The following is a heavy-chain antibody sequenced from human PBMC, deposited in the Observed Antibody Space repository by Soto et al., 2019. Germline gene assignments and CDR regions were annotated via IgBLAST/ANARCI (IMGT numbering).Heavy chain of an antibody. Sequence: QVQLEQSGVEVKKPGASVRVACKTSASIFTRYGFSWVRQAPGQGLEWMGWISAYNGDTKYAQNFQDRVTMTTDTSTRTAYMELRTLRIDDTAVYYCTSAYGDENSWGQGTLVTVSS. J-gene: IGHJ4*02. CDR2: ISAYNGDT. V-gene: IGHV1-18*01. D-gene: IGHD4-17*01. CDR3: TSAYGDENS. CDR1: ASIFTRYG.